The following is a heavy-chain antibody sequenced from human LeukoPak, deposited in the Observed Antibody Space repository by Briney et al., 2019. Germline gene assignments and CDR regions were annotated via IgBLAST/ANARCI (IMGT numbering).Heavy chain of an antibody. Sequence: SETLSLTCTVSGGSISSYYWSWIRQPPGKGLEWIGYIYYSGSTNYNPSLKSRVTISVDTSKNQFSLKLSSVTAADTAVYYCARGAVAGKFDYWGQGTLVTVSS. CDR2: IYYSGST. CDR1: GGSISSYY. J-gene: IGHJ4*02. D-gene: IGHD6-19*01. CDR3: ARGAVAGKFDY. V-gene: IGHV4-59*08.